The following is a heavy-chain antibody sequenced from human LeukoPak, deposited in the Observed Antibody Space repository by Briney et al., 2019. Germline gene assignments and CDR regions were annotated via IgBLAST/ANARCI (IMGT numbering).Heavy chain of an antibody. V-gene: IGHV5-51*01. D-gene: IGHD2-15*01. CDR2: IYPVDSDT. CDR1: GYSFTSYW. CDR3: ARRGMDCSGGSCYSGDYFDY. Sequence: GEPLNISCKGPGYSFTSYWIAWVRQMHGEGLEWMGIIYPVDSDTRKSPSFQGQVTISADKSISTAYLQWSSLKASDTAMYYCARRGMDCSGGSCYSGDYFDYWGQGTLVTVSS. J-gene: IGHJ4*02.